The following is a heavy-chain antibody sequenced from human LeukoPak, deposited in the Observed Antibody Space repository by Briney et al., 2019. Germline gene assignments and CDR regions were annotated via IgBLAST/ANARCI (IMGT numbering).Heavy chain of an antibody. CDR2: ISSSSSYI. CDR3: ARDPIGSSWYEIDY. Sequence: GGSLRLSCAASGFTFSSYWMSWVRQAPGKGLEWVSSISSSSSYIYYADSVKGRFTISRDNAKNSLYLQMNSLRAEDTAVYYCARDPIGSSWYEIDYWGQGTLVTVSS. J-gene: IGHJ4*02. V-gene: IGHV3-21*01. CDR1: GFTFSSYW. D-gene: IGHD6-13*01.